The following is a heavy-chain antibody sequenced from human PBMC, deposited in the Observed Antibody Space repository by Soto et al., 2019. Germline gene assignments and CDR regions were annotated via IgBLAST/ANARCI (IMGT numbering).Heavy chain of an antibody. Sequence: ASVKVSCKASGYTFTSYDINWVRQATGQGLEWMGWMNPNSGNTGYAQKFQGRVTMTRNTSISTAYMELSSLRSEDTAVYYCAESSSPYYYYGMDVWGQGTTVTVSS. D-gene: IGHD6-6*01. CDR1: GYTFTSYD. J-gene: IGHJ6*02. CDR2: MNPNSGNT. V-gene: IGHV1-8*01. CDR3: AESSSPYYYYGMDV.